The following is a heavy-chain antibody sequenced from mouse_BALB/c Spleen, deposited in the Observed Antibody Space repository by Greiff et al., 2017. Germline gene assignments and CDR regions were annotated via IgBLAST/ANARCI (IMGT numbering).Heavy chain of an antibody. CDR3: ATSFYDKYVDD. CDR2: INPGSGGT. CDR1: GYSFTNYG. V-gene: IGHV1-54*01. Sequence: QVQLQQSGPELVRPGPSVKISCTASGYSFTNYGIDWVKQRPGKGLEWIGVINPGSGGTNYKDQFKGKATLTANTSSRAACMLLSRLTSDASADYFGATSFYDKYVDDWGEGTTLTVSS. J-gene: IGHJ2*01. D-gene: IGHD2-10*01.